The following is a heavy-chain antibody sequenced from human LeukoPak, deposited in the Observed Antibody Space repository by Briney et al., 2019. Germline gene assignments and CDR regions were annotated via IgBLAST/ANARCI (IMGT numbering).Heavy chain of an antibody. J-gene: IGHJ4*02. CDR3: ARTHAYDSSAGGVDY. V-gene: IGHV1-8*03. CDR1: GYTFTSYD. CDR2: MNPNSGNT. D-gene: IGHD3-22*01. Sequence: ASVKVSCKASGYTFTSYDINWVRQATGQGLEWMGWMNPNSGNTGYAQKFQGRVTITRNTSISTAYLELSRLRSDDTAVYFCARTHAYDSSAGGVDYWGQGTLVTVSS.